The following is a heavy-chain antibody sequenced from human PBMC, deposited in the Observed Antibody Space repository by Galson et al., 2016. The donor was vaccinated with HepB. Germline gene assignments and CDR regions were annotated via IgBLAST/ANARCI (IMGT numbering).Heavy chain of an antibody. J-gene: IGHJ4*02. CDR2: ITVYNGQT. Sequence: SVKVSCKVYGYTFTSYGIIWVRQAPGQGLECMGRITVYNGQTHSAPNVQGRVTMTTDTSTSTAYMELRSLRSDDTAVYFCARDDILTGYQNYWGQGTLVTVSS. V-gene: IGHV1-18*01. CDR1: GYTFTSYG. CDR3: ARDDILTGYQNY. D-gene: IGHD3-9*01.